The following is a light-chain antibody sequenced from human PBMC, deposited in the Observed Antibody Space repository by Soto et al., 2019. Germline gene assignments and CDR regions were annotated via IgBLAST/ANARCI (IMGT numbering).Light chain of an antibody. Sequence: EIVSTQSPDTLSLSPGHRATLSCRARQSVTGSYLAWYQQKPGQAPRLLIYGASSRATGIPDRFSGSGSGTDFTLTISRLEPEDFAVYYCQQYGISPSWTVGQGTKVDIK. CDR2: GAS. CDR3: QQYGISPSWT. V-gene: IGKV3-20*01. J-gene: IGKJ1*01. CDR1: QSVTGSY.